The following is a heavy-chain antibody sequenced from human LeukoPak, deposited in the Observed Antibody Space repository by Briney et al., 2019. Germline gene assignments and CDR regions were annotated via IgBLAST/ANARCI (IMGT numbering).Heavy chain of an antibody. V-gene: IGHV1-69*05. CDR3: ARGNGSGKTYYYYYYMDV. Sequence: SVKVSCKASGGTFSSYAISWVRQAPGQGLEWMGRIIPIFGTANYAQKFQGRVTITTDEPTSTAYMELSSLRSEDTAVYYCARGNGSGKTYYYYYYMDVWGKGTTVTVSS. J-gene: IGHJ6*03. CDR1: GGTFSSYA. CDR2: IIPIFGTA. D-gene: IGHD3-10*01.